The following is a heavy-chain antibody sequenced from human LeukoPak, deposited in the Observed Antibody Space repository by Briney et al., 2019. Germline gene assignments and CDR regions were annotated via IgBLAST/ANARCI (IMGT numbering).Heavy chain of an antibody. CDR1: GFTFSDHY. V-gene: IGHV3-72*01. CDR2: TRTKGKDYTT. D-gene: IGHD4-17*01. CDR3: ARGPTVTFNYHYGMDV. Sequence: GGSLRLSCAPSGFTFSDHYMEWVRQATGKGLEGVARTRTKGKDYTTEYAASVKGKFTVSRDESMHSLYLQMNSLKTEDTAVYYCARGPTVTFNYHYGMDVWGQGTTVTVSS. J-gene: IGHJ6*02.